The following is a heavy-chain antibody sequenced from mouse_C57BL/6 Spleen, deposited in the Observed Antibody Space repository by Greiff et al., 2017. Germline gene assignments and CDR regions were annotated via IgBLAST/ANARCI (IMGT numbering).Heavy chain of an antibody. CDR1: GFTFSDAW. Sequence: EVKVVESGGGLVQPGGSMKLSCAASGFTFSDAWMDWVRQSPEKGLEWVAEIRNKANNHATYYAESVKGRFTISRDDSKSSVYLQMNSLRAEDTGIYYCTRWDKRYFDYWGQGTTLTVSS. CDR3: TRWDKRYFDY. V-gene: IGHV6-6*01. CDR2: IRNKANNHAT. J-gene: IGHJ2*01. D-gene: IGHD3-3*01.